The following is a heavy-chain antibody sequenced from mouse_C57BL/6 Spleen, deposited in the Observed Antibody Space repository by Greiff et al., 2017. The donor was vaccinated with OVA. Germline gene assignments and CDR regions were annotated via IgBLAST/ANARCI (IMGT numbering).Heavy chain of an antibody. CDR2: ISYSGST. D-gene: IGHD1-1*01. CDR1: GYSITSDY. CDR3: ARSPRSYGSSYDAMDY. V-gene: IGHV3-8*01. J-gene: IGHJ4*01. Sequence: EVMLVESGPGLAKPSQTLSLTCSVTGYSITSDYWNWIRKFPGNKLEYMGYISYSGSTYYNPSLKSRISITRDTSKNQYYLQLNSVTTEDTATYYCARSPRSYGSSYDAMDYWGQGTSVTVSS.